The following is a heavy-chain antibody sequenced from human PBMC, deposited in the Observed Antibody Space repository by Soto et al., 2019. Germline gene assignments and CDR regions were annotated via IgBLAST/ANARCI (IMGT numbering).Heavy chain of an antibody. CDR2: IDPSDSYT. V-gene: IGHV5-10-1*01. Sequence: GESLKISCNGSGYSFTSYWISWVRQMPGKGLEWMGRIDPSDSYTNYSPSFQGHVTISADKSISTAYLQWSSLKASDTAMYYCERLDQYYDFWSGYSGWGQGTLVTVSS. CDR3: ERLDQYYDFWSGYSG. CDR1: GYSFTSYW. J-gene: IGHJ4*02. D-gene: IGHD3-3*01.